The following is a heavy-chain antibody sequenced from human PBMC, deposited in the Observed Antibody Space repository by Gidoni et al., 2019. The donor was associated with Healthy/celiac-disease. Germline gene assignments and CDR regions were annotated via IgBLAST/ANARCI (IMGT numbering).Heavy chain of an antibody. Sequence: QVQLQQWGAGLLTPSETLSLTCAVYGGSFSGYYWSWIRQPPGKGLEWIGEINHSGSTNYNPSLKSRVTISVDTSKNQFSLKLSSVTAADTAVYYCHGGSYPPGDYWGQGTLVTVSS. CDR2: INHSGST. CDR3: HGGSYPPGDY. V-gene: IGHV4-34*01. D-gene: IGHD3-16*02. J-gene: IGHJ4*02. CDR1: GGSFSGYY.